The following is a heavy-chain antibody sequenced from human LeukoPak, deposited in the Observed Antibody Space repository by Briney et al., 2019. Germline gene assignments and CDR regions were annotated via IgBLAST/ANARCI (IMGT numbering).Heavy chain of an antibody. J-gene: IGHJ3*02. CDR2: IYYSGST. CDR3: ARAFIDGYNRGGNAFDI. CDR1: GASITRYY. V-gene: IGHV4-4*07. Sequence: SETLSLTCSVSGASITRYYWTWIRQPVGKGLEWIGSIYYSGSTYYNPSLKSRVTISVDTSKNQFSLKLSSVTAADTAVYYCARAFIDGYNRGGNAFDIWGQGTMVTVSS. D-gene: IGHD5-24*01.